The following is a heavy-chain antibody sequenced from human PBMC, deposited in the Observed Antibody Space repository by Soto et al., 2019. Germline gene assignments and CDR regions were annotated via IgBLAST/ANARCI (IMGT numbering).Heavy chain of an antibody. Sequence: VKVSCKASGGTLRNYGISWVRQAPGQGLEWMGGIIPVFGTANYAQKFQGRVTITADESTSTVYMDVTSLRSEDTAVYYCSRGDATKIVVTTYYGMDVWGQGTTVTVSS. J-gene: IGHJ6*02. D-gene: IGHD4-17*01. V-gene: IGHV1-69*13. CDR3: SRGDATKIVVTTYYGMDV. CDR1: GGTLRNYG. CDR2: IIPVFGTA.